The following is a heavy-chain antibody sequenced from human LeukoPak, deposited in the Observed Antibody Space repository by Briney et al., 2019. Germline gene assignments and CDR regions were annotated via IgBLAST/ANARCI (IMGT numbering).Heavy chain of an antibody. J-gene: IGHJ2*01. CDR3: ARDNGGDYWYSDI. CDR1: GASISTYY. D-gene: IGHD2-21*01. Sequence: PSETLSLTCTVSGASISTYYWSWIRQPAGKGLEWIGRMYTSGSTNYNPSLKSRVTMSVGTSKNQLSLKLSSVTAADTAVHYCARDNGGDYWYSDIWGRGTLVTVSS. V-gene: IGHV4-4*07. CDR2: MYTSGST.